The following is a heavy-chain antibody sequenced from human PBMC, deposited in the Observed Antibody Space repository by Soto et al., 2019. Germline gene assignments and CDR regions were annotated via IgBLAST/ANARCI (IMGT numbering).Heavy chain of an antibody. D-gene: IGHD2-15*01. Sequence: TGGLLRLSYAASGFTFSSLSMNWVRQAPGKGLDWVSSISSSSSYIYYADSVKGRFTISRDNAKNSLYLQMNSLRAEDTAVYYCARVILDSPPYCSGGSCPRRPGFDTWGQGTLVTVSS. CDR1: GFTFSSLS. CDR3: ARVILDSPPYCSGGSCPRRPGFDT. CDR2: ISSSSSYI. V-gene: IGHV3-21*01. J-gene: IGHJ5*02.